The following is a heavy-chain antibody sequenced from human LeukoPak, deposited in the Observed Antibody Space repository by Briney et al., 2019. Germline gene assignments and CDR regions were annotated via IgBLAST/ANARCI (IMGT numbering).Heavy chain of an antibody. CDR1: GYTLTAYY. D-gene: IGHD3-22*01. CDR2: INPNSGGT. Sequence: ASMEVSCKASGYTLTAYYLHWVRQAPGQGLEWMGRINPNSGGTTYAQKFQGRVTMTRDTSIGTAYMELSSLRSDDTAVYYCARPHYESSGLYVDAFDIWGQGTMVTVSS. CDR3: ARPHYESSGLYVDAFDI. V-gene: IGHV1-2*06. J-gene: IGHJ3*02.